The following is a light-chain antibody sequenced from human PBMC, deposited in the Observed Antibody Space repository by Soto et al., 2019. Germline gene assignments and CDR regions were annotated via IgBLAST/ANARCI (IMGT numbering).Light chain of an antibody. CDR3: SSYSSSNSYV. J-gene: IGLJ1*01. V-gene: IGLV2-14*01. Sequence: QSALTQPASVSGSPGQSITISCTGTSSDVGDYNYVSWYQQHPGKAPKLMIYDVSNRPSGVSNRFSGSKSGNMASLTISGLQAEDEADYYCSSYSSSNSYVFGTGTKVTVL. CDR2: DVS. CDR1: SSDVGDYNY.